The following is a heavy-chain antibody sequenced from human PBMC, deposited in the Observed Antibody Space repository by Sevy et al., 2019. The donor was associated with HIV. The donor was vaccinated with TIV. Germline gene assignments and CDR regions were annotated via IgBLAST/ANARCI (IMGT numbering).Heavy chain of an antibody. V-gene: IGHV3-7*01. J-gene: IGHJ6*03. CDR2: IQEDGSDK. D-gene: IGHD4-17*01. CDR3: ATDPFSVTTSNDYMDV. CDR1: GFTFSNYW. Sequence: GGSLRLSCAASGFTFSNYWMSWVRQAPGKGLEWAANIQEDGSDKYYVDSVKRRFTISRDNAKNSLYLQMNSLRAEDTAVYYCATDPFSVTTSNDYMDVWGKGTTVSVSS.